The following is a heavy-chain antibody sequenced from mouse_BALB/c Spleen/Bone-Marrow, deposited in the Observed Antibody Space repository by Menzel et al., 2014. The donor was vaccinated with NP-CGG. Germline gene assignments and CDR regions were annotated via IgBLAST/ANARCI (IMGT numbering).Heavy chain of an antibody. CDR2: IWGGGST. CDR1: GFSLSRYS. J-gene: IGHJ4*01. CDR3: ARNIHITTWMDY. D-gene: IGHD1-2*01. Sequence: VHLVESGPGLVAPSQSLSIPCTVSGFSLSRYSVHRVRQPPGKGLEWLGMIWGGGSTDYNSALKSRLSISKDNSKSQVFLKMNSLQTDDTAMYYCARNIHITTWMDYWGQGTSVTVSS. V-gene: IGHV2-6-4*01.